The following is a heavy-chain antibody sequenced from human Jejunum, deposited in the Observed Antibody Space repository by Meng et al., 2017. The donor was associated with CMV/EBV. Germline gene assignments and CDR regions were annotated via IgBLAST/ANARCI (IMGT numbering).Heavy chain of an antibody. CDR1: GFTFSNAW. J-gene: IGHJ4*02. Sequence: SCAATGFTFSNAWMNWVRQAPGKGLEWVGFIRSKAYGGTTEYAASVKGRFTISRDDSKSIAYLQMNSLKTEDTAVYYCTRGAYNYWGQGTLVTVSS. CDR3: TRGAYNY. CDR2: IRSKAYGGTT. D-gene: IGHD4-11*01. V-gene: IGHV3-49*04.